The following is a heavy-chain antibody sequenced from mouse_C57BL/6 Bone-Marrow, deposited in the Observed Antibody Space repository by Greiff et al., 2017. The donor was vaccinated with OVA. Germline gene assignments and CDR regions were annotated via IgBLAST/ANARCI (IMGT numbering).Heavy chain of an antibody. CDR3: AREEDGYPWFAY. CDR2: ISDGGSYT. CDR1: GFTFSSYA. J-gene: IGHJ3*01. D-gene: IGHD2-3*01. Sequence: EVQRVESGGGLVKPGGSLKLSCAASGFTFSSYAMSWVRQTPEKRLEWVATISDGGSYTYYPDNVKGRFTISRDNAKNNLYLQMSHLKSEDTAMYYCAREEDGYPWFAYWGQGTLVTVSA. V-gene: IGHV5-4*01.